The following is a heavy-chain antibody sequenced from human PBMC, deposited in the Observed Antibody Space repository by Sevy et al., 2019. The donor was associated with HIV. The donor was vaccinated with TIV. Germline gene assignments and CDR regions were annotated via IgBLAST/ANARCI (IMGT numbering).Heavy chain of an antibody. V-gene: IGHV3-43D*03. CDR1: GFTFDDYA. CDR2: ISWDGGST. D-gene: IGHD6-13*01. Sequence: GGSLRLSCAASGFTFDDYAMHWVRQAPGKGLEWVSLISWDGGSTYYADSVKGRFTISRDNSKNSLYLQMNSLRAEDTALYYCAKTHSWRMDDNEVYGMDVWGQGTTVTVSS. J-gene: IGHJ6*02. CDR3: AKTHSWRMDDNEVYGMDV.